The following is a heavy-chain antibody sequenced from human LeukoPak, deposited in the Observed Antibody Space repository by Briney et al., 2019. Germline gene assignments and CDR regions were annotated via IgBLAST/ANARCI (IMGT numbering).Heavy chain of an antibody. V-gene: IGHV1-18*01. D-gene: IGHD3-9*01. J-gene: IGHJ4*02. CDR1: GYTFTSYG. CDR3: ARDYDILTGYRHVDY. Sequence: ASVNVSCKASGYTFTSYGISWMRQAPGQGLEWVGWISTYNGNTDYPQKLQGRVTMTTDTSTSTAYMELRSLRSDDTAVYYCARDYDILTGYRHVDYWGQGTLVTVSS. CDR2: ISTYNGNT.